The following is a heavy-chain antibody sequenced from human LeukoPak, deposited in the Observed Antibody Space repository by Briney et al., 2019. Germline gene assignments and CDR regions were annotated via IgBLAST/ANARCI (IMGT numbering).Heavy chain of an antibody. J-gene: IGHJ6*02. CDR3: AKDRSLADDYYGMDV. CDR1: GFTFSSYW. V-gene: IGHV3-74*01. CDR2: INTDGSST. D-gene: IGHD1-1*01. Sequence: GGSLRLSCAASGFTFSSYWMHWVRQAPGKGLVWVSHINTDGSSTSYADSVKGRFTISRDNAKNTLYVQMNSLRAEDTALYYCAKDRSLADDYYGMDVWGQGTTVTVSS.